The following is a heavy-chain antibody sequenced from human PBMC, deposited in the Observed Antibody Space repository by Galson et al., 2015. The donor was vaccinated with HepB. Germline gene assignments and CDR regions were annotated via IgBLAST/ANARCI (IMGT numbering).Heavy chain of an antibody. J-gene: IGHJ6*03. CDR1: GGTFSSYA. D-gene: IGHD2-2*01. CDR2: IIPIFGTA. CDR3: ARDRRYCSSTSCKSLYYYMDV. Sequence: SVKVSCKASGGTFSSYAISWVRQAPGQGLEWMGGIIPIFGTANYAQKLQGRDTITADESTSTAYMELSSLRSEDTAVYYCARDRRYCSSTSCKSLYYYMDVWGKGTTVTVSS. V-gene: IGHV1-69*13.